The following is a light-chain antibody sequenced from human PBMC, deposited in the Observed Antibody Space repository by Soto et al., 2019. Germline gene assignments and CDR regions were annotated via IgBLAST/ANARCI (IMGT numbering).Light chain of an antibody. V-gene: IGLV2-8*01. Sequence: QSALTQPPSASGSPGQSVAISCTGTSSDSGSYAFVSWYQQHPGKAPKLLIYEVTKRPSGVPDRFSGSKSGNTASLTVSGLQVEDEADYYCSIFAGGNSVIFGGGTKLTVL. CDR3: SIFAGGNSVI. CDR2: EVT. J-gene: IGLJ2*01. CDR1: SSDSGSYAF.